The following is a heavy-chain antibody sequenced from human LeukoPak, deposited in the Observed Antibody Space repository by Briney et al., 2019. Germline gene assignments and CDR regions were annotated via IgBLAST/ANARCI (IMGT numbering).Heavy chain of an antibody. J-gene: IGHJ4*02. CDR1: GYTFSRYW. D-gene: IGHD3-10*01. CDR2: INEDGSST. V-gene: IGHV3-74*01. CDR3: TTDTFGARDS. Sequence: PGGSLRLSCAASGYTFSRYWMHWVRQGPGKGLVWVSRINEDGSSTSYAESVRGRFTISRDNAKNTLYLQMNSQRAEDAAVYYCTTDTFGARDSWGQGTLVTVSS.